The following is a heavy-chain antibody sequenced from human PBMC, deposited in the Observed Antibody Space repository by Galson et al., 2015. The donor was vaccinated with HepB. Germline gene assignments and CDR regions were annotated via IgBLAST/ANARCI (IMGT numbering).Heavy chain of an antibody. D-gene: IGHD2-15*01. J-gene: IGHJ3*02. V-gene: IGHV6-1*01. CDR3: ERGRSPARAFVI. CDR2: TYSRSKWYN. Sequence: CAISGDSVSSNSATWDWFRQSHSRGLEWLGRTYSRSKWYNDYAPFMKSRVIINPDTSMHQFSLQMNSVRPEDTAVYYCERGRSPARAFVIWGQGTMVTVSS. CDR1: GDSVSSNSAT.